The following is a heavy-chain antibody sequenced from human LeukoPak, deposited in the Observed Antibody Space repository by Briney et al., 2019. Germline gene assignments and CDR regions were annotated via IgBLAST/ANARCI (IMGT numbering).Heavy chain of an antibody. CDR3: ARGAPGSYCSGGSCPYSDY. V-gene: IGHV1-8*01. J-gene: IGHJ4*02. CDR2: VNPNSGHT. Sequence: ASVKVSCKASGYTFTSYDVNWVRQATGQGLEWMGWVNPNSGHTGYAQKFQGRVTLTTNTSVSTAYMEPSSLRSEDTAIYYCARGAPGSYCSGGSCPYSDYWGQGTLVSVSS. D-gene: IGHD2-15*01. CDR1: GYTFTSYD.